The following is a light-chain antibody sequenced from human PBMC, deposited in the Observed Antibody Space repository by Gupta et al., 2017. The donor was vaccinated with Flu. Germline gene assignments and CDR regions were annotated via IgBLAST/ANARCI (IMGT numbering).Light chain of an antibody. CDR2: GAS. J-gene: IGKJ5*01. V-gene: IGKV3-15*01. CDR3: QQYNNWPPIT. CDR1: QSVSSD. Sequence: ERATLSCRASQSVSSDLAWYQQKPGQAPRLLIYGASTRATGIPARFSGSGSGTEFTLTISSLQSEDFAVYYCQQYNNWPPITFGQGTRLESK.